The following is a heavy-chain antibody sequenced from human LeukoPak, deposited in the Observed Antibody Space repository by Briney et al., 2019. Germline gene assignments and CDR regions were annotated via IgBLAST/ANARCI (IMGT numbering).Heavy chain of an antibody. V-gene: IGHV3-7*03. CDR1: GFPFSNYW. J-gene: IGHJ4*02. D-gene: IGHD6-19*01. CDR2: IRKDGGET. CDR3: ARHTSGQPFDY. Sequence: GGSLRLSCAASGFPFSNYWMNWLRQAPENALEWVAYIRKDGGETYYVDSVKGRFTISRDNAKNSLYLQMNSLRAEDTAVYYCARHTSGQPFDYWGQGTLVTVSS.